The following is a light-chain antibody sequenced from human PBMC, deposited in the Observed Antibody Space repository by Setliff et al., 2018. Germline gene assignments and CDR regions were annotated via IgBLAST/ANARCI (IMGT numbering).Light chain of an antibody. J-gene: IGLJ1*01. CDR3: SSYAGSNTPYV. CDR2: EVS. V-gene: IGLV2-8*01. CDR1: SSDVGGHNY. Sequence: QSVLAQPPSASGSPGQSVTISCTGTSSDVGGHNYVSWYQQHPGKAPKLTIYEVSKRPSGVPDRFSGAKSGNTASLTVSGLQAEDEADYYCSSYAGSNTPYVFGTGTKVTVL.